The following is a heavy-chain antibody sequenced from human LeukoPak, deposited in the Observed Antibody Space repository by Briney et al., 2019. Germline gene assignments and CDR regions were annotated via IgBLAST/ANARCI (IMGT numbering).Heavy chain of an antibody. Sequence: ASVKVSCKASGYTFTDYYMHWVRQAPGQGLEWMGRINPNSGGTKYAQKFQGRVTMTRDTSISTAYMELNRLTSDDTAVYYCAKCGDFIAASYNWFDPWGPGTLVSVSS. CDR1: GYTFTDYY. CDR3: AKCGDFIAASYNWFDP. D-gene: IGHD6-13*01. CDR2: INPNSGGT. J-gene: IGHJ5*02. V-gene: IGHV1-2*06.